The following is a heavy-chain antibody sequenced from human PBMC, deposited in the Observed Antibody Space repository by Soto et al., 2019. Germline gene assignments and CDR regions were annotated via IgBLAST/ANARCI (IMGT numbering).Heavy chain of an antibody. V-gene: IGHV4-39*01. CDR2: IYYSGST. CDR1: GGSISSSSYY. J-gene: IGHJ6*02. CDR3: ARRPIAAAAYYYYGMDV. D-gene: IGHD6-13*01. Sequence: PSETLSLTCTVSGGSISSSSYYWGWIRQPPGKGLEWIGSIYYSGSTYYNPSLKSRVTISVDTSKNQFSLKLSSVTAADTAVYYCARRPIAAAAYYYYGMDVWGQGTKVTV.